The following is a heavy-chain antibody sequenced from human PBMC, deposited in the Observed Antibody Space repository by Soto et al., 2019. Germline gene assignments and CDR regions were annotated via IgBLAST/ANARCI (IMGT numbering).Heavy chain of an antibody. V-gene: IGHV1-69*02. D-gene: IGHD2-8*01. CDR1: GGTFSSYT. CDR2: IIPILGIA. CDR3: ARLIFGSGGYYFDY. Sequence: ASVKVSCKASGGTFSSYTISWVRQAPGQGLEWMGRIIPILGIANYAQKFQGRVTITADKSTSTAYTELSSLRSEDTAVYYCARLIFGSGGYYFDYWGQGTLVTVSS. J-gene: IGHJ4*02.